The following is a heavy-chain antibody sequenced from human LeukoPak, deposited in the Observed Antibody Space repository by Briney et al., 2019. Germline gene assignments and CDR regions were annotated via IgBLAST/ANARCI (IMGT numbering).Heavy chain of an antibody. CDR3: ARDGSGSSLYAFDI. J-gene: IGHJ3*02. Sequence: SETLSLTCTVSGGSIRSSSYYWGWIRQPPGKGLEWIGSIYYSGSTYYNPSLKSRVTISVDTSKNQFSLKLSSVTAADTAVYYCARDGSGSSLYAFDIWGQGTMVTVSS. D-gene: IGHD3-10*01. CDR1: GGSIRSSSYY. V-gene: IGHV4-39*07. CDR2: IYYSGST.